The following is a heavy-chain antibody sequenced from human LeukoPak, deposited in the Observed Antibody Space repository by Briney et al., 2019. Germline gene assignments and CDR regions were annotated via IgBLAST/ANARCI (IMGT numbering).Heavy chain of an antibody. CDR3: AREGVDGRRPTGCFHL. Sequence: GGSLRLSCAASGFTFSNYAMSWVRQAPGKGLEWVSAISGSGGRTYYADSVKGRFTVSRDSAKNSLYLQMDRLRAEDTAVYYCAREGVDGRRPTGCFHLWGQGPLVTVPS. V-gene: IGHV3-23*01. D-gene: IGHD2-15*01. CDR1: GFTFSNYA. CDR2: ISGSGGRT. J-gene: IGHJ1*01.